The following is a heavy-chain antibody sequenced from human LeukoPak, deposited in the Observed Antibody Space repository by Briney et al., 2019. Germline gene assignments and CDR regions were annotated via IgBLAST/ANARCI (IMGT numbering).Heavy chain of an antibody. J-gene: IGHJ4*02. CDR1: GYTFTSYG. V-gene: IGHV1-8*02. Sequence: ASVKVSCKASGYTFTSYGISWVRQATGQGLEWMGWMNPNSGNTGYAQKFQGRVTMTRNTSISTAYMELSSLRSEDTALYYCARGHYDSSGYYYVFDYWGQGTLVTVSS. D-gene: IGHD3-22*01. CDR3: ARGHYDSSGYYYVFDY. CDR2: MNPNSGNT.